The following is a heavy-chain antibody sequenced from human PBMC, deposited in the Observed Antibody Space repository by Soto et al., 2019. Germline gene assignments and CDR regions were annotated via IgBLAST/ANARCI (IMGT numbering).Heavy chain of an antibody. CDR2: INHSGST. Sequence: SETLSLTCAVYGGSFSGYYWSWIRQPPGKGLEWIGEINHSGSTNYNPSLKSRVTISVDTSKNQFSLKLSSVTAADTAVYYCARSLLNLVVITTAFDYWGQGTLVTVSS. V-gene: IGHV4-34*01. D-gene: IGHD3-22*01. CDR3: ARSLLNLVVITTAFDY. CDR1: GGSFSGYY. J-gene: IGHJ4*02.